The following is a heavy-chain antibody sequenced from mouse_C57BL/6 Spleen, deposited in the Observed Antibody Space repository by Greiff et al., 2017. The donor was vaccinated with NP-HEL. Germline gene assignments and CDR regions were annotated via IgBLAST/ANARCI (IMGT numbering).Heavy chain of an antibody. V-gene: IGHV1-82*01. J-gene: IGHJ2*01. CDR1: GYAFSSSW. D-gene: IGHD3-2*02. Sequence: QVQLQQSGPELVKPGASVKISCKASGYAFSSSWMNWVKQRPGTGLEWIGRIYPGDGDTNYNGKVKGKATLTADKSSSTAYMQLSSLTSEDSAVYFCARSGNSGYYFDYWGQGTTLTVSS. CDR2: IYPGDGDT. CDR3: ARSGNSGYYFDY.